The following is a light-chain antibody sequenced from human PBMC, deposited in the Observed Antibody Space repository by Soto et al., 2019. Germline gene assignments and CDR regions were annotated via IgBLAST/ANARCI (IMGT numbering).Light chain of an antibody. Sequence: DIVMTQSPVSLPVTPGEPASITCRSSQSLLYSDGYNYLDWYLQKPGQSPQLLIYLGSNRASGVPDRFSGSGSGPDFTLKISRVEAEDVGVYYCMQALQTPLTFGGGTKVEIK. CDR1: QSLLYSDGYNY. CDR2: LGS. CDR3: MQALQTPLT. J-gene: IGKJ4*01. V-gene: IGKV2-28*01.